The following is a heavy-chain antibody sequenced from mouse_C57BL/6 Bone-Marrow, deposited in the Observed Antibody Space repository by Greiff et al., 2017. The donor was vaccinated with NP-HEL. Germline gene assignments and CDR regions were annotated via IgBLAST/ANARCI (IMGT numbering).Heavy chain of an antibody. CDR2: IDPSDSYT. V-gene: IGHV1-69*01. CDR1: GYTFTSYW. J-gene: IGHJ2*01. D-gene: IGHD2-3*01. Sequence: QVQLQQPGAELVMPGASVKLSCKASGYTFTSYWMHWVKQRPGQGLEWIGEIDPSDSYTNYNQKFKGKSTLTVDKSSSTAYMQPSSLTSEDSAVYYCASSYDGYYGSFDYWGQGTTLTVSS. CDR3: ASSYDGYYGSFDY.